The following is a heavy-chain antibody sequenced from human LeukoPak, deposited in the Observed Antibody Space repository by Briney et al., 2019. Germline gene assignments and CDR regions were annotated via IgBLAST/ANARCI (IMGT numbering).Heavy chain of an antibody. CDR2: INASGGST. J-gene: IGHJ4*02. Sequence: ASVKVSCKASGYTFTSYYMHSVRQSPGQALGWMGIINASGGSTSYAQKFQGRVTMTRDMTTSTVYMELSSLRSEDTAVYYCARVPYDILTGRAAEFDYWGQGTLVTVSS. V-gene: IGHV1-46*01. D-gene: IGHD3-9*01. CDR3: ARVPYDILTGRAAEFDY. CDR1: GYTFTSYY.